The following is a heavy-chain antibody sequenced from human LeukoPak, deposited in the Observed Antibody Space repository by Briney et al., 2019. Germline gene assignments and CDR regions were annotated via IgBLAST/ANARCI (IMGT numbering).Heavy chain of an antibody. CDR3: ARGVVVIYDY. V-gene: IGHV3-21*01. J-gene: IGHJ4*02. CDR1: GFTFSSYS. D-gene: IGHD3-22*01. Sequence: PGGSLRLSCAASGFTFSSYSTNWVRQAPGKGLEWVSSISSSSSYIYYADSVKGRFTISRDNAKNSLYLQMNSLRAEDTAVYYCARGVVVIYDYWGQGTLVTVSS. CDR2: ISSSSSYI.